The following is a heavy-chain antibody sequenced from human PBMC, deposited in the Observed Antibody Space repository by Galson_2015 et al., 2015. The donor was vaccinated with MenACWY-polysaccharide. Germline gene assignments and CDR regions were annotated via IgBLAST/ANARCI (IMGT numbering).Heavy chain of an antibody. D-gene: IGHD5-24*01. CDR1: GGTFDDDS. V-gene: IGHV1-69*02. CDR2: IIPSAVIT. J-gene: IGHJ4*01. Sequence: SVKASCKASGGTFDDDSLYWGRQSPGRGLERVGRIIPSAVITHYAQTLPGRVPITADIAMNTAYMELSSLRSEDTALYYCVKIYCSDGRCYFGDWGQGTLVTVSS. CDR3: VKIYCSDGRCYFGD.